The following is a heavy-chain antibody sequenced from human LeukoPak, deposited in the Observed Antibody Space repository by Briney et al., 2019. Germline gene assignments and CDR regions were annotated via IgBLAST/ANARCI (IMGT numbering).Heavy chain of an antibody. CDR3: ARATFSSSGHSY. CDR1: GFTLSYYE. Sequence: GGSLRLSCAASGFTLSYYEMNWVRQAPGKGLEWVSYISNSVATIYCADSVKGRFTISRDNAKRSLFLQMNSLRAEDAGVYYCARATFSSSGHSYWGQGALVTVSS. CDR2: ISNSVATI. D-gene: IGHD6-13*01. J-gene: IGHJ4*02. V-gene: IGHV3-48*03.